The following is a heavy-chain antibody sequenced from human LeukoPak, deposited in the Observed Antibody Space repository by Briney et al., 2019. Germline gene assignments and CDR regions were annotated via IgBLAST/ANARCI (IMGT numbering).Heavy chain of an antibody. V-gene: IGHV1-18*01. CDR1: GYIFNISG. D-gene: IGHD1-14*01. J-gene: IGHJ4*02. CDR2: VSAFNSNT. CDR3: TRDRVGGDLTGESLY. Sequence: ASVYLTCNTSGYIFNISGFALERHAPGQGIERMGWVSAFNSNTVYTQKVQGRLTLTTDTSTSTAFMELRDLKSDDTGIYYCTRDRVGGDLTGESLYWGQGTLVTVS.